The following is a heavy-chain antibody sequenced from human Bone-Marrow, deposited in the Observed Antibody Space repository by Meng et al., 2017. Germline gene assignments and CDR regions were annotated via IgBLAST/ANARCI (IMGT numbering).Heavy chain of an antibody. Sequence: QVHLVESGAEVKKPGASVKFSCKASGYTFTSYGISWVRQAPGQGLEWMGWISAYKGNTNYVQKFQGRVTMTTDTSTSTAYMELRSLRSDDTAVYYCARASTVVTRSSFDPWGQGTLVTVSS. CDR1: GYTFTSYG. CDR3: ARASTVVTRSSFDP. V-gene: IGHV1-18*01. J-gene: IGHJ5*02. CDR2: ISAYKGNT. D-gene: IGHD4-23*01.